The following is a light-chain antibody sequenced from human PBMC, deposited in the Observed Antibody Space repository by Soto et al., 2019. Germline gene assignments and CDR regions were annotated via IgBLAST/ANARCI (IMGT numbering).Light chain of an antibody. Sequence: EMVFTQSPGTLSLSPGERATLSCRASQPVSSNYLAWYQQKPGQAPRLLIYGASSRATDIPDRFSGSGSGTDFTLTISRLEPDDFAVYYCQQYGASPQTFGQGTKVDI. CDR2: GAS. CDR3: QQYGASPQT. CDR1: QPVSSNY. V-gene: IGKV3-20*01. J-gene: IGKJ1*01.